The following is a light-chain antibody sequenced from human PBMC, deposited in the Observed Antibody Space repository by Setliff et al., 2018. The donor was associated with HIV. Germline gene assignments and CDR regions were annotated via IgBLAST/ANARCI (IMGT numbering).Light chain of an antibody. CDR1: SSDVGGYSF. J-gene: IGLJ1*01. CDR2: DVS. Sequence: QSVLTQPASVSGSPGQSITISCTGASSDVGGYSFVSWYQQHPGKAPKLMIYDVSYRPSGVSDRFSGSKSGNTASLTISGLQAEDEGDYYCSSYTSSTPLYVFGTGTKVTV. CDR3: SSYTSSTPLYV. V-gene: IGLV2-14*03.